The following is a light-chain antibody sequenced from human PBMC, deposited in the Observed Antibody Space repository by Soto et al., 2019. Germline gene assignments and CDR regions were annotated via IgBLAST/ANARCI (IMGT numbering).Light chain of an antibody. V-gene: IGLV1-44*01. CDR3: ATWDDSLNGVA. Sequence: QSVLTQPPSASGTPGQGVTLPCSGDYSHIGINTVNWYHQVPGTAPKLLLFNNNQRPSGVPARFSGSTSGTSASLAISGLQSEDEADYYCATWDDSLNGVAFGGGTKLTVL. CDR2: NNN. J-gene: IGLJ2*01. CDR1: YSHIGINT.